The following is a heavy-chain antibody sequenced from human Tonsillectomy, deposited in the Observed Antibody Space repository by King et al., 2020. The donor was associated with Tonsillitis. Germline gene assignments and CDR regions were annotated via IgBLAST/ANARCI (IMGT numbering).Heavy chain of an antibody. CDR3: ATAEPNFGVVNWLDP. CDR1: GYSISSGYY. Sequence: QLQESGPGLVKPSETLSLTCTDSGYSISSGYYWAWIRQSPGKGLEWIGSIYHSGSTYYNPSLESRGTISVDTSKNQFSLKLSSVTAADTAVYYWATAEPNFGVVNWLDPWGQGTLVTVSS. CDR2: IYHSGST. J-gene: IGHJ5*02. V-gene: IGHV4-38-2*02. D-gene: IGHD3-3*01.